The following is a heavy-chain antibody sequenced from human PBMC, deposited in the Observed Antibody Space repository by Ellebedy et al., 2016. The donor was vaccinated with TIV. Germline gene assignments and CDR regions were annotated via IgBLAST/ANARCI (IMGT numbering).Heavy chain of an antibody. V-gene: IGHV3-66*01. CDR3: AQAWGAPLFDY. J-gene: IGHJ4*02. CDR2: IYKGDSGTT. Sequence: GESLKISCAASGFAVTSYYVSWVRQAPGKGLRWVSVIYKGDSGTTFYADSVKGRFTMSRDKWKNTLYLQMNSLRDEDTAIYYCAQAWGAPLFDYWGRGTLVTVSS. CDR1: GFAVTSYY. D-gene: IGHD1-26*01.